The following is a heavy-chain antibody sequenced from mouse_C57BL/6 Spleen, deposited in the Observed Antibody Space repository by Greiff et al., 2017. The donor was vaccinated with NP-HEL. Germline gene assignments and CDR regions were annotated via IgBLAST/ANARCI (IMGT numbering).Heavy chain of an antibody. J-gene: IGHJ4*01. Sequence: VQLKESGAELVRPGASVKLSCKASGYTFTDYYINWVKQRPGQGLEWIARIYPGSGNTYYNEKFKGKATLTAEKSSSTAYMQLSSLTSEDSAVYFCARGDGYYRNAMDYWGQGTSVTVSS. CDR3: ARGDGYYRNAMDY. D-gene: IGHD2-3*01. CDR2: IYPGSGNT. V-gene: IGHV1-76*01. CDR1: GYTFTDYY.